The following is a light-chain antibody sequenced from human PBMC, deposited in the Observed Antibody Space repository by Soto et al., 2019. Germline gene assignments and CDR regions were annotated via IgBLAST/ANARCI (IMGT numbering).Light chain of an antibody. V-gene: IGLV5-45*03. J-gene: IGLJ3*02. CDR3: LIWYASSWV. CDR1: SGINVGTYR. CDR2: YKSDSDK. Sequence: QPVLTQPSSLSASPGASASLTCTLRSGINVGTYRIYWYQQKPGSPPQYLLRYKSDSDKQQGSGVPSRFSGSKDASANVGILLISGRQSEDEADYYCLIWYASSWVFGGGTKLTVL.